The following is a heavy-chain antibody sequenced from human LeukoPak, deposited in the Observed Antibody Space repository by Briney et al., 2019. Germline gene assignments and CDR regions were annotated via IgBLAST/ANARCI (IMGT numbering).Heavy chain of an antibody. J-gene: IGHJ3*02. CDR2: IKQDGREK. Sequence: GGSLRLSCAASGFTFSSYWMSWVRQAPGKGLEWVAKIKQDGREKYYVDSVKGRFTISRDNAKNSLYLQMNSLRAEDTAVYYCARVHPSRGIGDAFDIWGQGTMVTVSS. CDR3: ARVHPSRGIGDAFDI. V-gene: IGHV3-7*03. CDR1: GFTFSSYW. D-gene: IGHD3-10*01.